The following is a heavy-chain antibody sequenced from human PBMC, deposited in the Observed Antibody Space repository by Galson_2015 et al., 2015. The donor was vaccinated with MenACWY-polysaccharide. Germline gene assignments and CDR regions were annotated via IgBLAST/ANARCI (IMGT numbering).Heavy chain of an antibody. CDR1: GFTFSNAW. V-gene: IGHV3-15*01. CDR3: ATEGYAYGYHSMDV. CDR2: VKSKTSDGTA. D-gene: IGHD3-10*01. J-gene: IGHJ6*02. Sequence: SLRLSCAASGFTFSNAWISWVRQAPGKGLEWVGRVKSKTSDGTAEYAAPVKGRFTISRDDSKNTLYLQMNSLKTEDTALYYCATEGYAYGYHSMDVWGQGTTVTVSS.